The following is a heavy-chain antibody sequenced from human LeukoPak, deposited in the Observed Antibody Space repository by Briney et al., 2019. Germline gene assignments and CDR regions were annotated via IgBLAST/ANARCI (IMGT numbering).Heavy chain of an antibody. CDR1: GFTFSSYA. CDR3: ARDQEYYYDSSGYPNDAFDT. CDR2: ISYDGSNK. D-gene: IGHD3-22*01. Sequence: GGSLRLSCAASGFTFSSYAMHWVRQAPGKGLEWVAVISYDGSNKYYADSVKGRFTISRDNSKNTLYLQMNSLRAEDTAVYYCARDQEYYYDSSGYPNDAFDTWGQGTMVTVSS. J-gene: IGHJ3*02. V-gene: IGHV3-30*01.